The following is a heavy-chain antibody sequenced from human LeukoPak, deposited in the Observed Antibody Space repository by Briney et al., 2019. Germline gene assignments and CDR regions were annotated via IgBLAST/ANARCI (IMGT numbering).Heavy chain of an antibody. CDR3: ARGGEVATSLYYYYMDV. CDR1: GGTFSIYA. Sequence: SVKVSFKASGGTFSIYAISWVRQAPGQGLEWMGGIIPIFGTANYAQKFQGSLTITAENSTSTAYMELRSLRSAATAVYYCARGGEVATSLYYYYMDVWGKGATVTVSS. V-gene: IGHV1-69*06. CDR2: IIPIFGTA. D-gene: IGHD5-24*01. J-gene: IGHJ6*03.